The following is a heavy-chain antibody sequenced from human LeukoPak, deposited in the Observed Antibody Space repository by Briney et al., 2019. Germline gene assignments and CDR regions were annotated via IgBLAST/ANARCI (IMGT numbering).Heavy chain of an antibody. J-gene: IGHJ4*02. Sequence: PGGSLRLSCAASGFSFSDYYMNWIRQAPGKGLEWVSYISSSSTYTNYADSVKGRFTISRDNAKNSVYLQMNSLRGEDTAVYYCARVNYYDSSGSWIDYWGQGTLVTVSS. D-gene: IGHD3-22*01. CDR1: GFSFSDYY. V-gene: IGHV3-11*06. CDR2: ISSSSTYT. CDR3: ARVNYYDSSGSWIDY.